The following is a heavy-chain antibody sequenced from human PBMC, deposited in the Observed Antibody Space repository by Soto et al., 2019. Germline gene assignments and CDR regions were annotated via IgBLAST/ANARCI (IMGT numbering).Heavy chain of an antibody. Sequence: QVQLVESGGGVVQPGRSLRLSCAASGFTFSSYGMHWVRQAPGKGLEWVAVISYDGSNKYYADSVKGRFTISRDNSKNTLYLQMNSLRAEDTAVYYCAKDQSCCTDAFDIWGQGTMVTVSS. CDR2: ISYDGSNK. J-gene: IGHJ3*02. V-gene: IGHV3-30*18. CDR1: GFTFSSYG. CDR3: AKDQSCCTDAFDI. D-gene: IGHD2-15*01.